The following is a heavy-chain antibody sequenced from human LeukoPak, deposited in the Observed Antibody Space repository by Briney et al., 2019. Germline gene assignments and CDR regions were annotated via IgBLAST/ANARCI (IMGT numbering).Heavy chain of an antibody. CDR3: ARDDGSSSSWYGGLLGADHTSDY. V-gene: IGHV1-2*02. CDR2: INPNSGGT. Sequence: SVKVSCKASGYTFTGYYMHWVRQAPGQGLEWMGWINPNSGGTNYAQKFQGRVTMTRDTSTSTVYMELSSLRSEDTAVYYCARDDGSSSSWYGGLLGADHTSDYWGQGTLVTVSS. J-gene: IGHJ4*02. CDR1: GYTFTGYY. D-gene: IGHD6-13*01.